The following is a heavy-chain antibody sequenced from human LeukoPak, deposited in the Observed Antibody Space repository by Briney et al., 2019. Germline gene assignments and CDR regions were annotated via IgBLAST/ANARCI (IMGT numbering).Heavy chain of an antibody. V-gene: IGHV4-61*02. D-gene: IGHD3-3*01. CDR1: GGSISSGSYY. CDR3: ARDLGDYWSGFRSYFFDY. Sequence: SQTLSLTCTVSGGSISSGSYYWSWIRQPAGKGLEWIGRIYSSGSTNYNPSLKSRVTISLDTSKNQFSLKLSSVTAADTAVYYCARDLGDYWSGFRSYFFDYWGQGTLVTVSS. CDR2: IYSSGST. J-gene: IGHJ4*02.